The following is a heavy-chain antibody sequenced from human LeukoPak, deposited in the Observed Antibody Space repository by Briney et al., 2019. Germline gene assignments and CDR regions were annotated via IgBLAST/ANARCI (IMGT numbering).Heavy chain of an antibody. V-gene: IGHV4-34*01. Sequence: SETLFLTCAVYGGSLSGYYWSWIRQPPGKGLEWIGEINHSGGTNYNPSLKSRVTISVDTSKNQFSLKLNSVTAADTTVYYCARAYRAHQTFHSYQFFDLWGRGNLVTVSS. CDR3: ARAYRAHQTFHSYQFFDL. CDR2: INHSGGT. J-gene: IGHJ4*01. D-gene: IGHD5-18*01. CDR1: GGSLSGYY.